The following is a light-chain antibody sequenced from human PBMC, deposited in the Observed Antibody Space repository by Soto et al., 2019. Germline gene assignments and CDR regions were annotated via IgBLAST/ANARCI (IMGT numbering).Light chain of an antibody. CDR2: DNN. CDR1: NSNIGNNY. CDR3: ATWDSSLTAVV. J-gene: IGLJ2*01. Sequence: QSVLTQPPSVSAAPGQRVTISCSGSNSNIGNNYVSWYQLVPGAAPKLLIFDNNRRLSGTPDRFSGSKSGTSATLGITGLQTADEAHYYCATWDSSLTAVVFGGGTK. V-gene: IGLV1-51*01.